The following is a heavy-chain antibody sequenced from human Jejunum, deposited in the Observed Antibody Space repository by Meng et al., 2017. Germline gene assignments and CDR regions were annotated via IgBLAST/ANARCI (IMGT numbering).Heavy chain of an antibody. D-gene: IGHD3-16*01. V-gene: IGHV2-5*02. CDR2: IYWDDDK. CDR1: GVPLTTRGVG. J-gene: IGHJ4*02. Sequence: SGPTLAKPTQTLTLTCPFSGVPLTTRGVGVGWIRQPPGEALQWLARIYWDDDKRYNPSLRSRLAVMKDTSNNQVVLIMTNMDSVDTATYYCAHRAERSDGSSWDGGSFDYWGQGTLVTVSS. CDR3: AHRAERSDGSSWDGGSFDY.